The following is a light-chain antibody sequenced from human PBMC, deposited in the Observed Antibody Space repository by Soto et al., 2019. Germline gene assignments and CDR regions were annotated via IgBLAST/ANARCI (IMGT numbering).Light chain of an antibody. CDR2: GAS. CDR1: QSVSSD. CDR3: QQYGNSPLT. Sequence: EIVLTQSPGTLSLSPGERATLSCRASQSVSSDLAWYQHKPGQAPRLLIYGASRRATGIPDRFSGSGSGPDFTLTVSRLEPADFAVYYCQQYGNSPLTFGGGTKVQIK. J-gene: IGKJ4*01. V-gene: IGKV3-20*01.